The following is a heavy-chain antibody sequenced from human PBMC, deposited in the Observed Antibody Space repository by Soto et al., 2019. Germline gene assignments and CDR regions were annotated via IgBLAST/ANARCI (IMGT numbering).Heavy chain of an antibody. CDR2: VYHNGGP. J-gene: IGHJ4*02. Sequence: QVQLQESGPGLVKPSGTLSLTCAVSDGFISSSNYWSWVRQPPGKVLEWIGQVYHNGGPSYNPSLRSRVTMSIDKSKNQFSLNLSAVTAADPAVYFCVRHGGRLFDYWGPGHLVTVSS. V-gene: IGHV4-4*02. CDR3: VRHGGRLFDY. CDR1: DGFISSSNY. D-gene: IGHD2-15*01.